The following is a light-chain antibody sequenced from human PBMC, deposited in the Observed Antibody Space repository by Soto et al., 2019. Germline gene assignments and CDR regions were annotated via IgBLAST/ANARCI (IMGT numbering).Light chain of an antibody. CDR3: SSYGASSV. V-gene: IGLV2-11*01. CDR2: DVT. J-gene: IGLJ1*01. Sequence: QSALTQPRSVSGSPGQSVTISCTGTSSDIGAYNYVSWYQQHPGKAPKLMIYDVTKRPSGVPDRFSGSKSGNTASLTISGLQAEDEADYYCSSYGASSVFGTGTKVTVL. CDR1: SSDIGAYNY.